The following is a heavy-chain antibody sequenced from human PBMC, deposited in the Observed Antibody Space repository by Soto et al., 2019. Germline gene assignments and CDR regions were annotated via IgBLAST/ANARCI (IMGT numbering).Heavy chain of an antibody. CDR3: AKKVNSGSGSQYFDY. Sequence: PGGSLRLSCAASGFTFSSYSMSWVRQAPGKGLEWVSGFRGSGDDGTTYYADSVKGRFTISRDNSKNMLFLQMNSLRAEDTAIYYCAKKVNSGSGSQYFDYRGQGTLVTVSS. J-gene: IGHJ4*02. CDR2: FRGSGDDGTT. CDR1: GFTFSSYS. D-gene: IGHD3-10*01. V-gene: IGHV3-23*01.